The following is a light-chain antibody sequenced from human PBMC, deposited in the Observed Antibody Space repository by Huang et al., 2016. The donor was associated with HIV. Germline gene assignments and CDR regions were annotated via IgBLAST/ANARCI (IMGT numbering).Light chain of an antibody. V-gene: IGKV1-NL1*01. CDR1: QGISNS. J-gene: IGKJ1*01. CDR2: ASS. Sequence: DIQMTQSPSSLSASVGGRFTITCRASQGISNSLAWYQHKPGQAPKLLVYASSRLEGGVPSRFSGSGSGTDYTLVISSLQPEDSATYYCQQYYSTPPTFGQGTKVEIK. CDR3: QQYYSTPPT.